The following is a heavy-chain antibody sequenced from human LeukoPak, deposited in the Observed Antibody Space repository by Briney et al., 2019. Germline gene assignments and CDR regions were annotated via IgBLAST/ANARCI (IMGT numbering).Heavy chain of an antibody. CDR2: IYYSGST. J-gene: IGHJ4*02. CDR1: GGSISSYY. CDR3: ARFTILGNDY. D-gene: IGHD3-3*01. V-gene: IGHV4-59*01. Sequence: SETLSLTCTVSGGSISSYYWSWIRQPPGKGLEWIGYIYYSGSTNYNPSLKSRVTISVDTSKNQSSLKLSSVTAADTAVYYCARFTILGNDYWGQGTLVTVSS.